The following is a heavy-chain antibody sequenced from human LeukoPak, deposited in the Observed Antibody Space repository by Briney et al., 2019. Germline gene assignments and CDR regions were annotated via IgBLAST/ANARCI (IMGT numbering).Heavy chain of an antibody. CDR3: ARRPGGPNYYDSSGIDY. Sequence: AGGSLRLSCAASGFTFSDYYMSWIRQAPGKGLEWVSYISSSSSYTNYADSVKGRFTISRDNAKNSLYLQMNSLRAEDTAVYHCARRPGGPNYYDSSGIDYWGQGTLVTVSS. CDR2: ISSSSSYT. CDR1: GFTFSDYY. V-gene: IGHV3-11*06. D-gene: IGHD3-22*01. J-gene: IGHJ4*02.